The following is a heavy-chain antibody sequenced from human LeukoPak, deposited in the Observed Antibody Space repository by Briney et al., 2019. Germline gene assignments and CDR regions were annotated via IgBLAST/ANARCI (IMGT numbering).Heavy chain of an antibody. Sequence: EXLXLXXTXSGXSIXSYYWSWIRQPPGKGLEWIGYIYYSGSTNYNPSLKSRVTISVDTSKNQFSLKLSSVTAADTAVYYCARGSMVRGVIPYNWFDPWGQGTLVTVSS. D-gene: IGHD3-10*01. CDR1: GXSIXSYY. CDR3: ARGSMVRGVIPYNWFDP. V-gene: IGHV4-59*01. CDR2: IYYSGST. J-gene: IGHJ5*02.